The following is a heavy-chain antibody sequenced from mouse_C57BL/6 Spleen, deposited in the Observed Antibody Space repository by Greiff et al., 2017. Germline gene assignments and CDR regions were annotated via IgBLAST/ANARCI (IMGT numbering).Heavy chain of an antibody. V-gene: IGHV1-80*01. D-gene: IGHD4-1*01. CDR3: AQLTALFDY. J-gene: IGHJ2*01. Sequence: VKLVESGAELVKPGASVKISCKASGYAFSSYWMNWVKQRPGKGLEWIGLISPGDGDTNYNGKFKGTATLTADKSSSTAYMHRRSLTSEDSSLYFCAQLTALFDYWGQGTTLTVSS. CDR2: ISPGDGDT. CDR1: GYAFSSYW.